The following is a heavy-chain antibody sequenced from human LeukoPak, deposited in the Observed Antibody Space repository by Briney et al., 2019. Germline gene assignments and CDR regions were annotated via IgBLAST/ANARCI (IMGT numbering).Heavy chain of an antibody. CDR1: GFTFSSYS. D-gene: IGHD5-18*01. Sequence: GGSLRLSCAASGFTFSSYSINWVRQAPGKGLEWVSSISSSSSYIYYADSVKGRFTISRDNAKNSLYLQMNSLRAEDTAVYYCAKVPQLWLEYYYFDYWGQGTLVTVSS. J-gene: IGHJ4*02. CDR3: AKVPQLWLEYYYFDY. CDR2: ISSSSSYI. V-gene: IGHV3-21*01.